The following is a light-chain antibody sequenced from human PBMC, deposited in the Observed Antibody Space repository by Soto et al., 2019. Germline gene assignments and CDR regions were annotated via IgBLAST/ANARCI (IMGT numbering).Light chain of an antibody. CDR2: DAF. CDR1: QSVSSN. Sequence: EIVITQSPATLSVSPGERATLSCRASQSVSSNLAWYQQKPGQAPRLLIYDAFNRATGIPDRFSGSGSGTEFTLTISRLEPEDFEVYYCQQYGSSTRTFGQGTKVDIK. J-gene: IGKJ1*01. CDR3: QQYGSSTRT. V-gene: IGKV3-20*01.